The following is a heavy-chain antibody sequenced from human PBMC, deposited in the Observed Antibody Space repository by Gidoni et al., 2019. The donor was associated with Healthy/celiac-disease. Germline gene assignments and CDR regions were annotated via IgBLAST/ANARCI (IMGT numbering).Heavy chain of an antibody. Sequence: QVQLVESGGGVVQPGRSLRLSCAASGFTFSSYAMHWVRQAPGKGLEGVAVISYDGSNKYYADSVKGRFTISRDNSKNTLYLQMNSLRAEDTAVYYCARDLGLDLAKAFDYWGQGTLVTVSS. CDR3: ARDLGLDLAKAFDY. D-gene: IGHD5-18*01. CDR1: GFTFSSYA. V-gene: IGHV3-30-3*01. J-gene: IGHJ4*02. CDR2: ISYDGSNK.